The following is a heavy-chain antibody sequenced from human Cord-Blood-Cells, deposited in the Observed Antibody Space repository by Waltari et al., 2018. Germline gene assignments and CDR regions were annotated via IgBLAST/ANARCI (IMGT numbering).Heavy chain of an antibody. Sequence: EVQLLESGGGLVQPGGSLRLSCAASGFTFSSYAMSWVRQAPGKGLEWVSAISCSGGSTYYADSVKGRFTISRDNSKNTLYLQMNSLRAEVTAVYYCARRGGGSYFDYWGQGTLVTVSS. CDR3: ARRGGGSYFDY. CDR2: ISCSGGST. CDR1: GFTFSSYA. V-gene: IGHV3-23*01. J-gene: IGHJ4*02. D-gene: IGHD1-26*01.